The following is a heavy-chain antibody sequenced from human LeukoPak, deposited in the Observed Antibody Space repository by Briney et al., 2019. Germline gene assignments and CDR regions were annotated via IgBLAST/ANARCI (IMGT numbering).Heavy chain of an antibody. CDR1: GFTFRSYG. J-gene: IGHJ4*02. V-gene: IGHV3-7*01. CDR3: ARDSPERGYSYGPLDNYFDY. Sequence: GGSLRLSCSASGFTFRSYGMHCVREAPGKGLEWVANMKQYGSEKYHVDSVKGRFTISRDNAKNSLYLQMNSLRAEDTAVYYCARDSPERGYSYGPLDNYFDYWGQGTLVTVSS. CDR2: MKQYGSEK. D-gene: IGHD5-18*01.